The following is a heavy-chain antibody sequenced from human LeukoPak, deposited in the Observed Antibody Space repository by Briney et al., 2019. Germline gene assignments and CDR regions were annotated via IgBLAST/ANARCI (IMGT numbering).Heavy chain of an antibody. CDR1: GGSISSGGYS. J-gene: IGHJ4*02. V-gene: IGHV4-30-2*01. CDR2: IYHSGST. CDR3: ARDGPPLY. Sequence: PSETLSLTCAVSGGSISSGGYSWSWIRQPPGKGLEWIGYIYHSGSTYYNPSLKSRVTISVDTSKNQFSLKLSSVTAADTAVYYCARDGPPLYWGQGTLVTVSS.